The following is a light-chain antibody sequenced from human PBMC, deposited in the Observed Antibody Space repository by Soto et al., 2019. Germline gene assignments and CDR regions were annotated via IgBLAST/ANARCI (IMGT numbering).Light chain of an antibody. J-gene: IGLJ1*01. CDR2: EGT. CDR1: SSDVGTFNL. Sequence: QSVLTQPASVSGFLGQSITMSCTGSSSDVGTFNLVSWFQQHPGKAPKLLIFEGTKRPSGVSDRFSGSKSGNTASLTISGLPAEDEADYHCCSYAGTRTSRVFGTGTKLTVL. V-gene: IGLV2-23*01. CDR3: CSYAGTRTSRV.